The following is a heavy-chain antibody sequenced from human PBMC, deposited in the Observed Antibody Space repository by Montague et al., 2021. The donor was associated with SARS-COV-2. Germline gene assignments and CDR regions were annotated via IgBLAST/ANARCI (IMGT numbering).Heavy chain of an antibody. CDR2: IRQDGSDK. CDR3: TRDRDYGDYLNWFNP. D-gene: IGHD4-17*01. CDR1: GFNIVSYW. V-gene: IGHV3-7*01. J-gene: IGHJ5*02. Sequence: SLRLSCAASGFNIVSYWMSWVRQAPGKGPEWVANIRQDGSDKYYVDSVRGRFTISRDNAKNSLYLQMNSLRAADTGVYYCTRDRDYGDYLNWFNPWGQGTLVTVSS.